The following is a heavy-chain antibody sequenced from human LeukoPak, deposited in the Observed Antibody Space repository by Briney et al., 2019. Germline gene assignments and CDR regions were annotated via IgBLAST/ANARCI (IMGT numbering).Heavy chain of an antibody. V-gene: IGHV1-3*01. Sequence: GASVKVSCKASGYTFITYTMHWVRQATGQRLEWMGWINAGNGNTKYSQKFQGRVTITRDTSASTAYMDLSSLRSEDTAVYYCAREIDRDGYNRFFDYWGQGTLVTVSS. CDR2: INAGNGNT. CDR1: GYTFITYT. D-gene: IGHD5-24*01. CDR3: AREIDRDGYNRFFDY. J-gene: IGHJ4*02.